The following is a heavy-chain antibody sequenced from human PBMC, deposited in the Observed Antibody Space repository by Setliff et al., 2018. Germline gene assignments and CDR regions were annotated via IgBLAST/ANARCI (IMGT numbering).Heavy chain of an antibody. J-gene: IGHJ6*03. CDR3: ARASRYGTPRYRGDYYMDV. CDR2: INTNSGNP. Sequence: ASVKVSCKASGYTITNFALNWVRQAPGQGPEWMGWINTNSGNPTYAQGFTGRFVFSLDTSVSTAYLQISSLKAEDTAVYYCARASRYGTPRYRGDYYMDVWGKGTTVTVSS. CDR1: GYTITNFA. D-gene: IGHD5-12*01. V-gene: IGHV7-4-1*02.